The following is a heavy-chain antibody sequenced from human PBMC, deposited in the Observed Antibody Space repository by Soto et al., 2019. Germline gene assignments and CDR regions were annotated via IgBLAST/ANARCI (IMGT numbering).Heavy chain of an antibody. D-gene: IGHD5-12*01. J-gene: IGHJ4*02. CDR2: ISYDGSNK. CDR1: GFTFSSYD. V-gene: IGHV3-30*18. Sequence: GGSLRLSCAASGFTFSSYDMHWVRQAPGKGLEWVAVISYDGSNKYFADSVKGRFTISRDNSKNTLYLQMNSLRAEDTAVYYCAKDWRRRGGYDSYFDYCGQGTLVIVSS. CDR3: AKDWRRRGGYDSYFDY.